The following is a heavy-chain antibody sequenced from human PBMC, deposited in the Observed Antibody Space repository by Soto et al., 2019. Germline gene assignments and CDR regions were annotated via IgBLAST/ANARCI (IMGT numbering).Heavy chain of an antibody. CDR2: SSYNGGT. D-gene: IGHD3-10*01. Sequence: SETLSLTCTVSTDSSSSTNSYWGWIRQPPGKGLQWIGSSSYNGGTFYNPSLKGRVVISFDTSKKQSSLQVTSVTAADTAVYFCARHRIEVVWRGFDFWGQGSPVTVSS. V-gene: IGHV4-39*01. CDR1: TDSSSSTNSY. CDR3: ARHRIEVVWRGFDF. J-gene: IGHJ4*02.